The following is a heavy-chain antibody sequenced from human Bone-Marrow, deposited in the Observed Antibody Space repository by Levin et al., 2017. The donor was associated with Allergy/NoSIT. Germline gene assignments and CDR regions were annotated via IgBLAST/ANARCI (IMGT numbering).Heavy chain of an antibody. CDR1: GYSFTSYW. J-gene: IGHJ4*02. V-gene: IGHV5-51*01. CDR3: ARRSQIVWSGYYTYYFDY. Sequence: PQASVKVSCKGSGYSFTSYWIGWVRQMPGKGLEWMGIIYPGDSDTRYSPSFQGQVTISADKSISTAYLQWSSLKASDTAMYYCARRSQIVWSGYYTYYFDYWGQGTLVTVSS. D-gene: IGHD3-3*01. CDR2: IYPGDSDT.